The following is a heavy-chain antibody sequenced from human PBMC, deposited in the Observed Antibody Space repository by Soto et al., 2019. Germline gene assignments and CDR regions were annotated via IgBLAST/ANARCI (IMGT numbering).Heavy chain of an antibody. D-gene: IGHD3-10*01. J-gene: IGHJ4*02. Sequence: QVQLVESGGGVVQPGRSLRLSCAASGFPFTSYGMHWVREGPDKGLEWVAIISYDGSDKYYADSVKGRITISRDNSKNTLYLQMNSLRPEDTALYYCVGGQYYFDYRGQGPLVIVSS. CDR1: GFPFTSYG. V-gene: IGHV3-30*03. CDR2: ISYDGSDK. CDR3: VGGQYYFDY.